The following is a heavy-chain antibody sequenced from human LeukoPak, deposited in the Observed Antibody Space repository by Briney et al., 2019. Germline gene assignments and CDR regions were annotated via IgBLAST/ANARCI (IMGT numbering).Heavy chain of an antibody. Sequence: GGSLRLSCAASGFTFSSYAMSWVRQAPGKGLEWVSAISGSGGSTYYADSVKGRFTISRDQSQNTVYLQMNSLRAEDTAVYYCAKVLRGGEGGSTWPYFDCWGQGTLVTVSS. CDR3: AKVLRGGEGGSTWPYFDC. CDR1: GFTFSSYA. D-gene: IGHD3-16*01. V-gene: IGHV3-23*01. CDR2: ISGSGGST. J-gene: IGHJ4*02.